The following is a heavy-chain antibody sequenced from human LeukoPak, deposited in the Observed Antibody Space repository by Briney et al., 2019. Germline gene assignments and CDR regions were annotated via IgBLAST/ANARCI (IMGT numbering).Heavy chain of an antibody. J-gene: IGHJ4*02. V-gene: IGHV4-59*08. CDR2: IYYSGDT. CDR3: ARHYNYDSGGDPFDF. CDR1: GGSISSSY. D-gene: IGHD3-22*01. Sequence: SETLSLTCTVSGGSISSSYWSWIRQPPGKGLECIGYIYYSGDTNYNPSLKSRVSMSLDTSKNQLSLKLSSVTAADAAVYYCARHYNYDSGGDPFDFWGQGTLVTVSS.